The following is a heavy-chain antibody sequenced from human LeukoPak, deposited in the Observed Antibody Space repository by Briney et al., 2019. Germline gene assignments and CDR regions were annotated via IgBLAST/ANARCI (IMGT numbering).Heavy chain of an antibody. CDR2: ISGSGGST. CDR1: GFTFSFYD. J-gene: IGHJ4*02. Sequence: PGGSLRLSCAASGFTFSFYDMSWVRQVPGKGLEWVSTISGSGGSTNYPDSVRGRFTISRDNSKNTLYLQMNSLRAEDTAVYFCAKDRRQGGRLHYFDYWGQGALVIVSS. D-gene: IGHD1-26*01. V-gene: IGHV3-23*01. CDR3: AKDRRQGGRLHYFDY.